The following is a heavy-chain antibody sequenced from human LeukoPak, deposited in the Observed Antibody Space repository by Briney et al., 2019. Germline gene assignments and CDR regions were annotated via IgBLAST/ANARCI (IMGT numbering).Heavy chain of an antibody. Sequence: SETLSLTCTVSGGSISSNYWSWIRQPPGKGLEWIGYIYYSGSTNYNPALKSRVTISVDTSKNQFSLKLSSVTAADTAVYYCARENRSSWSKIDYWGQGTLVTVSS. CDR2: IYYSGST. D-gene: IGHD6-13*01. CDR3: ARENRSSWSKIDY. CDR1: GGSISSNY. J-gene: IGHJ4*02. V-gene: IGHV4-59*01.